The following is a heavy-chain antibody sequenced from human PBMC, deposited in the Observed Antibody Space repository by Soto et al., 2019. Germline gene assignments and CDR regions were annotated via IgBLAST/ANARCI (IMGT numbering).Heavy chain of an antibody. CDR1: GGSINSDS. J-gene: IGHJ5*02. CDR3: ATQAYSYNWHH. V-gene: IGHV4-59*08. Sequence: SETLSLTCTVSGGSINSDSWTWIRQPPGKGLDWIGYIHYSGSTYYNPSLKDRLTMSVDTSKSQISLKLRSVAAADTAVYYCATQAYSYNWHHWGQGTLVTVSS. D-gene: IGHD1-1*01. CDR2: IHYSGST.